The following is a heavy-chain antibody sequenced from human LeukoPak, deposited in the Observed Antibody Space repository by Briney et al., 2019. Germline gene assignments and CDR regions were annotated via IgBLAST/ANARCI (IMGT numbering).Heavy chain of an antibody. CDR2: IRYDGSSK. J-gene: IGHJ1*01. Sequence: GGSLRLSCAASGFAFSNYGMHWVRQAPAKGLEWVAFIRYDGSSKYYGDSVKGRFTISRDNSKNTLYLQMNSLRAEDTAVHYCAKKGCTGGSCYSYFHHWGQGTLVTVSS. D-gene: IGHD2-21*01. CDR3: AKKGCTGGSCYSYFHH. V-gene: IGHV3-30*02. CDR1: GFAFSNYG.